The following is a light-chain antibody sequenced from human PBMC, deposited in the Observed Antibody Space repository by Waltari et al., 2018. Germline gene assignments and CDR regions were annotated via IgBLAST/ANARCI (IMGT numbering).Light chain of an antibody. Sequence: VLPQSPATLSLYPGETATLSCRASQSVKVSLAWYQQQVGQPPRLLIYAASSSTTGIPGRLRGSGDGTDLTRTISSLQSEDFAVHYCKQYEERPFTLGQGTKVDFK. V-gene: IGKV3-15*01. CDR3: KQYEERPFT. CDR1: QSVKVS. CDR2: AAS. J-gene: IGKJ2*01.